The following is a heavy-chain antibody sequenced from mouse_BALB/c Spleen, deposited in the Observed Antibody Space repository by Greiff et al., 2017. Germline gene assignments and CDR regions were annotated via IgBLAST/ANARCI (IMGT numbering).Heavy chain of an antibody. Sequence: QVQLQQPGAELVKPGASVKLSCKASGYTFTSYWMHWVKQRPGQGLEWIGEINPSNGRTNYNEKFKGKATFTADTSSNTAYMQLSSLTSEDSAVYYCAKGGFAYWGQGTLVTVSA. CDR2: INPSNGRT. CDR3: AKGGFAY. J-gene: IGHJ3*01. V-gene: IGHV1S81*02. CDR1: GYTFTSYW.